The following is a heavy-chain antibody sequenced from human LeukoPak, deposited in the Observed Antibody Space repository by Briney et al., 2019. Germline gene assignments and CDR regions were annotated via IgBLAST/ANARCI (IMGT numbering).Heavy chain of an antibody. CDR1: GFTFSSYE. CDR3: VRFVGWYGLDV. Sequence: GGSLRLSCAASGFTFSSYEMNWVRQAPGKGLEWVAKVKEDGGDKFYVDSVKGRFTISRDNAKNSVYLQMNSLRAEDTALYYCVRFVGWYGLDVWGQGTTVTVSS. J-gene: IGHJ6*02. CDR2: VKEDGGDK. D-gene: IGHD6-19*01. V-gene: IGHV3-7*05.